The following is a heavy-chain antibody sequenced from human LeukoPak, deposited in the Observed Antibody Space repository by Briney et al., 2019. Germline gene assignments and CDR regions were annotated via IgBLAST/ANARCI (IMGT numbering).Heavy chain of an antibody. V-gene: IGHV3-7*01. D-gene: IGHD5-18*01. J-gene: IGHJ4*02. CDR2: TKQDGSEK. Sequence: GGSLRLSCAASGFTFSSRWMSWVRQAPGKGLEWVANTKQDGSEKYYVDSVKGRFTISRDNAKNSLYLQMNSLRAEDTAVYYCAKGRGYSYGTGDYWGQGTLVTVSS. CDR3: AKGRGYSYGTGDY. CDR1: GFTFSSRW.